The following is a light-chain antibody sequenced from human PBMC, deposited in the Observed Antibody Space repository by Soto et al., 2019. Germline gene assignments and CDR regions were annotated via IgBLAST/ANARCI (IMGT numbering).Light chain of an antibody. CDR3: QLYSTYSPRFT. V-gene: IGKV1-5*03. CDR2: KAS. Sequence: DIQMTQSPSTLSASVGDRVTITCRASHSISSWLAWYQQKPGKAPQLLIYKASSLQSGVPSRFSGSGSGTEFTRRVSSLQPDDCATYYCQLYSTYSPRFTFGPGDKVVIK. J-gene: IGKJ3*01. CDR1: HSISSW.